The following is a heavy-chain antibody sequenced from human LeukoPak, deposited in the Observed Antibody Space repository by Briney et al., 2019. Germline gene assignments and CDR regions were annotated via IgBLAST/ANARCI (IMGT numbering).Heavy chain of an antibody. D-gene: IGHD3-10*01. CDR1: GFSFSSNV. V-gene: IGHV3-30*18. CDR2: ISHDGNDK. Sequence: PGRSLRLSCAASGFSFSSNVMHWVRQAPGKGLEWVAQISHDGNDKYYADSVKGRFTISRDNSKNTLFLQLDSLRAEDTAVYFCAKVGICHYYPFDYWGQGTLVTVSS. J-gene: IGHJ4*02. CDR3: AKVGICHYYPFDY.